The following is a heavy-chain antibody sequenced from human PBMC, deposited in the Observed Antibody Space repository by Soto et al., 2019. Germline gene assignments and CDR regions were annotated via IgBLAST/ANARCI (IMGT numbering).Heavy chain of an antibody. CDR1: GFIFSSYG. CDR2: IWYDGSDK. V-gene: IGHV3-33*01. J-gene: IGHJ4*02. D-gene: IGHD5-18*01. Sequence: QVQLVESGGGVVQPGRSLRLSCAASGFIFSSYGMHWVRQAPGKGLEWVAAIWYDGSDKNSADSVKGRFTISRDNSKNTLYLQMNSLRAEDTAVYYCARDWRIHSWGYYFDSWGQGTLVTVSS. CDR3: ARDWRIHSWGYYFDS.